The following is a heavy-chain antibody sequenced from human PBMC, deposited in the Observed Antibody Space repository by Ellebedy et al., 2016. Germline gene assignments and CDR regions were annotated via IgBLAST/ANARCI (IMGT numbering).Heavy chain of an antibody. CDR2: LYGGGAS. D-gene: IGHD3-22*01. J-gene: IGHJ3*02. Sequence: GGSLRLSXAASGFSVSSNDMSWVRQAPGKGLELVSLLYGGGASYYADSVKGRFTISRDNSKNTLYLQMNSLRAEDTAVYYCARDSDYYYDSSGPPLGAFDIWGQGTMVTVSS. CDR3: ARDSDYYYDSSGPPLGAFDI. V-gene: IGHV3-53*05. CDR1: GFSVSSND.